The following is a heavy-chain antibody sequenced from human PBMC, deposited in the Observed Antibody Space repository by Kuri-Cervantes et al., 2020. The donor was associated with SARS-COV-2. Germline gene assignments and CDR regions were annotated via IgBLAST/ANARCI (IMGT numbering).Heavy chain of an antibody. V-gene: IGHV3-7*01. CDR3: AREGTYAFDI. CDR1: GFTFSSYW. J-gene: IGHJ3*02. CDR2: IKQDGSEK. Sequence: GESLKISCASSGFTFSSYWMSWVRQAPGKGLEWVANIKQDGSEKYYVDSVKGRFTISRDNAKNSLHLQMNSLRAEDTAVYYCAREGTYAFDIWGQGTMVTVSS. D-gene: IGHD1-1*01.